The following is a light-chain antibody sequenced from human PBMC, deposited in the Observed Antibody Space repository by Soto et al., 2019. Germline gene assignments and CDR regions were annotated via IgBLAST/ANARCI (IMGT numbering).Light chain of an antibody. CDR3: QQRSNWLA. CDR2: DAS. Sequence: EVVLTQSPATLSLSPGEGATLSCRASQSVASYLAWYQQKPGQAPRLLIYDASNRATGIPARFSGSGSGTDFTLTISSLEPEDFGVYYCQQRSNWLAFGGGTKVEIK. V-gene: IGKV3-11*01. J-gene: IGKJ4*01. CDR1: QSVASY.